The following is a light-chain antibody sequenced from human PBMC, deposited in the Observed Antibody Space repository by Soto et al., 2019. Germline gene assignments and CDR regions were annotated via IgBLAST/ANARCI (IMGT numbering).Light chain of an antibody. CDR3: AAWDASLSACV. CDR1: DSNIGSNS. V-gene: IGLV1-47*02. J-gene: IGLJ1*01. Sequence: QSALTQPPSASGTAGQVVTISCSGCDSNIGSNSVYWYQHLPRMAPKLLIYYNNQRPSGVPDRFSGSRSGTSASLAIVGLRYEDEAVYYCAAWDASLSACVFGNGKKVTVL. CDR2: YNN.